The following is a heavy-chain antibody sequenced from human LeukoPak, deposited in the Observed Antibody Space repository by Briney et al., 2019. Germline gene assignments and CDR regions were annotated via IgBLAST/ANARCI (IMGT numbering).Heavy chain of an antibody. Sequence: GGSLRLSRAASGFTFSSYAMSCVRQAPGEGLEWVSATSGSVGSAYYADSVKGRFTISSDNSKNTPYLQMNSLKAEDTAVYYCAKDAVAGPYYYYYMDVWGKGTTVTASS. V-gene: IGHV3-23*01. J-gene: IGHJ6*03. CDR1: GFTFSSYA. CDR2: TSGSVGSA. D-gene: IGHD6-19*01. CDR3: AKDAVAGPYYYYYMDV.